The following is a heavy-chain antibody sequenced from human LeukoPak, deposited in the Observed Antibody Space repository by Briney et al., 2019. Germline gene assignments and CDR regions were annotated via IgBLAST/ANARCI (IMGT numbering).Heavy chain of an antibody. CDR2: IIPIFGTA. CDR1: GGTFSSYA. D-gene: IGHD2-15*01. CDR3: ATSNPTRGNWFDP. Sequence: SVKVSCKASGGTFSSYAISWVRQAPGQGLEWMGRIIPIFGTANYAQKFQGRVTITTDESTSTSYMELSSLRSEDTAVYYCATSNPTRGNWFDPWGQGTLVTVSS. V-gene: IGHV1-69*05. J-gene: IGHJ5*02.